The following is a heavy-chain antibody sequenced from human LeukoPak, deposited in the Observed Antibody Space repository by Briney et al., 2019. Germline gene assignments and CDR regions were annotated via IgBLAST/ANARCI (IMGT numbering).Heavy chain of an antibody. CDR3: ARGIIGTASWRPGSDAFDS. Sequence: ASVKVSCKASGYTFTGYYMHWVRQAPGQGLEWMGWINPNIGGTNTAQKFQGRVTLTRDTPISTAYMELSRLTSDDTAVYFCARGIIGTASWRPGSDAFDSWGQGTLVSVSS. CDR1: GYTFTGYY. CDR2: INPNIGGT. V-gene: IGHV1-2*02. D-gene: IGHD1-7*01. J-gene: IGHJ3*02.